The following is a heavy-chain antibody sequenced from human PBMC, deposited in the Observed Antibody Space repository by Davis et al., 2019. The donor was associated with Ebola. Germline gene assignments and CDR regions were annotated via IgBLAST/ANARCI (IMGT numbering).Heavy chain of an antibody. D-gene: IGHD1-26*01. V-gene: IGHV5-10-1*01. J-gene: IGHJ4*02. CDR3: ARRGSGSYTIDY. Sequence: PGGSLRLSCKGSGYSFTSYWISWVRQMPGKGLEWMGRIDPSDSYTNYSPSFQGHVTISADKSISTAYLQWSSLKASDTAMYYCARRGSGSYTIDYWGQGTLVTVSS. CDR1: GYSFTSYW. CDR2: IDPSDSYT.